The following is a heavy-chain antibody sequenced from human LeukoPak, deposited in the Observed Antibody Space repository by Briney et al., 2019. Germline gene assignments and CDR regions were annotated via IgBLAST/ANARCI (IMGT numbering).Heavy chain of an antibody. CDR1: GGSISSYY. CDR3: AREVDYYDSSGYSWYFDL. V-gene: IGHV4-59*01. Sequence: WETLSLTCTVSGGSISSYYWSWIRQPPGKGLEWIGYISYSGSTNYNPSLKSRVTISVDTSKNQFSLKLSSVTAADTAVYYCAREVDYYDSSGYSWYFDLWGRGTLVTVSS. J-gene: IGHJ2*01. D-gene: IGHD3-22*01. CDR2: ISYSGST.